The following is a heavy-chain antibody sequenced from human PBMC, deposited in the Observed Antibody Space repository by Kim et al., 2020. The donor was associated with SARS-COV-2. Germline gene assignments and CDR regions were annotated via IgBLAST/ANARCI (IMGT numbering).Heavy chain of an antibody. CDR1: GGSISSGSYY. J-gene: IGHJ6*02. CDR3: ARENRGCGGDCYYYYYGMDV. V-gene: IGHV4-61*02. D-gene: IGHD2-21*02. CDR2: IYTSGST. Sequence: SETLSLTCTVSGGSISSGSYYWSWIRQPAGKGLEWIGRIYTSGSTNYNPSLKSRVTISVDTSKNQFSLKLSSVTAADTAVYYCARENRGCGGDCYYYYYGMDVWGQGTTVTVSS.